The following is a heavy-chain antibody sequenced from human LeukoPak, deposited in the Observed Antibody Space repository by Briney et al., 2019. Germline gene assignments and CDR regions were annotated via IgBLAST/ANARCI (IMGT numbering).Heavy chain of an antibody. V-gene: IGHV1-2*02. D-gene: IGHD2-8*01. CDR3: ARDRATYGGPHEGAFDL. Sequence: GASVKVSCKASEGTFSSYAISWVRQAPGQGLEWMGWVNPWGGRTHYVEKFQGRVAMARDASTGTAYLELSSLTADDTAVYYCARDRATYGGPHEGAFDLWGHGTMVFVSS. CDR1: EGTFSSYA. CDR2: VNPWGGRT. J-gene: IGHJ3*01.